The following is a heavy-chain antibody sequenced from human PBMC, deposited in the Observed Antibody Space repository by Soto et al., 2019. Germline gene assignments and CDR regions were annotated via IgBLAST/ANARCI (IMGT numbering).Heavy chain of an antibody. D-gene: IGHD1-7*01. Sequence: QVQLQESGPGLVKPSQTLSLTCSVSGGAISGSNYYLNWIRQHPGKGLEWIGYIFSNGVPYYNPSLHSRVTLSEDTSKTPFSLRLSSVPAADTAVSCCARSLWVWELLDYCAPWGQGTLVTVSS. CDR3: ARSLWVWELLDYCAP. V-gene: IGHV4-31*03. CDR1: GGAISGSNYY. J-gene: IGHJ5*02. CDR2: IFSNGVP.